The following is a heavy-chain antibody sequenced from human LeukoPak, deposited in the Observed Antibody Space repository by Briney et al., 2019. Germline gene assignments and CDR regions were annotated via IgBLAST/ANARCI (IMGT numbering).Heavy chain of an antibody. CDR3: ASASKDTAMVIDYYYYGMDV. Sequence: GSSVKVSCKASGGTFSSYAISWVRQAPGQGLEWMGRIIPILGIANYAQKFQGRVTITADKSTGTAYMELSSLRSEDTAVYYCASASKDTAMVIDYYYYGMDVWGQGTTVTVSS. CDR1: GGTFSSYA. D-gene: IGHD5-18*01. CDR2: IIPILGIA. J-gene: IGHJ6*02. V-gene: IGHV1-69*04.